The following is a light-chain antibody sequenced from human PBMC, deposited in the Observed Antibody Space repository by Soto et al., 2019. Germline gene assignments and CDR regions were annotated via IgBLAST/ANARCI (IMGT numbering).Light chain of an antibody. CDR2: AAS. CDR3: QQSYSTPIT. Sequence: DIRMTQSPSSLSASVGDRVTMTCRASRSISSYLNWYQQKPGTAPKLLIYAASSLQSGVLSRFSGSGSGTDFTLTISSLQPEEFATYYCQQSYSTPITFGQRTRLEIK. CDR1: RSISSY. J-gene: IGKJ5*01. V-gene: IGKV1-39*01.